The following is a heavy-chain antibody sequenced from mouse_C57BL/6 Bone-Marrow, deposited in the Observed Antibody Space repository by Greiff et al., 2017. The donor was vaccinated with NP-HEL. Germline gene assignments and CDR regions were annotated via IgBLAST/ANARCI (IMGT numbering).Heavy chain of an antibody. CDR2: IDPSDSYT. CDR1: GYTFTSYW. V-gene: IGHV1-50*01. J-gene: IGHJ4*01. CDR3: ARSGGYYAMDY. D-gene: IGHD1-1*02. Sequence: QVQLQQPGAELVKPGASVKLSCKASGYTFTSYWMQWVKQRPGQGLEWIGEIDPSDSYTTYNQKFKGKATLTVDTSSSTAYMQLSSLTSEDSAVYYCARSGGYYAMDYWGQGTSVTVSS.